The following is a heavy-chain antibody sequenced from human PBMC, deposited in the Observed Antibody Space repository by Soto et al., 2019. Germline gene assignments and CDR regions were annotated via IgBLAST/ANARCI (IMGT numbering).Heavy chain of an antibody. V-gene: IGHV3-23*01. D-gene: IGHD5-12*01. CDR3: AKGYRVATRHFDY. J-gene: IGHJ4*02. CDR1: GFTFSSYT. CDR2: ISGGSDIT. Sequence: EVQLLESGGGLVQPGGSLRLSCAASGFTFSSYTMSWVRQAPGKGLEWVSVISGGSDITSYADSVKGRFTISRDNSKSALYLQTNSLRAEDTAIYYCAKGYRVATRHFDYWGQGTLVTVSS.